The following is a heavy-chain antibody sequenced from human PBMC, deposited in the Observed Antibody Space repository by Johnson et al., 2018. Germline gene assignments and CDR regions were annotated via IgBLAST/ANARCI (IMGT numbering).Heavy chain of an antibody. CDR3: ARDMSGDTMGGI. V-gene: IGHV3-13*01. CDR2: IGTAGDT. Sequence: VQLVQSGGGVVKPGRSLRLSCAASGFTFSSYAMSWVRQAPGKGLEWVSAIGTAGDTYYPASVKGRFTISRENAKNSLYLQMNSLRAEDTAVYYCARDMSGDTMGGIWGQGTMVTVSS. CDR1: GFTFSSYA. D-gene: IGHD3-16*01. J-gene: IGHJ3*02.